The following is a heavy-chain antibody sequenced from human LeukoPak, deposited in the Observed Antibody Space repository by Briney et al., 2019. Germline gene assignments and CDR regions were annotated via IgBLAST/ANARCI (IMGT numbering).Heavy chain of an antibody. CDR2: IYTGGST. CDR1: GFTVSSKY. V-gene: IGHV3-53*01. CDR3: ASNFYDGGAYLYRWFDP. Sequence: AGGSMRLSCAASGFTVSSKYMNWVRQAPGKGLEWVSIIYTGGSTYYADSVKGRFTISRDNSKNSLYLQMNSLRVEDTAVYYCASNFYDGGAYLYRWFDPWGQGTLVTVSS. J-gene: IGHJ5*02. D-gene: IGHD3-22*01.